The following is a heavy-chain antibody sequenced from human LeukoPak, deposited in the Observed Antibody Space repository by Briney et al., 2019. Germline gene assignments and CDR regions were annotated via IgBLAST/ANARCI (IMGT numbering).Heavy chain of an antibody. J-gene: IGHJ4*02. Sequence: PGESLRLSCAASGVTLSSYWMHWVRPAPGEGRVWGSRVNPQVTATTYTHSVKGRFTISTDNAEAAPHLQLDNLRAEDTAVYYCARARWSSTGWFSGYWGQGTLVTVSS. V-gene: IGHV3-74*03. D-gene: IGHD6-19*01. CDR1: GVTLSSYW. CDR2: VNPQVTAT. CDR3: ARARWSSTGWFSGY.